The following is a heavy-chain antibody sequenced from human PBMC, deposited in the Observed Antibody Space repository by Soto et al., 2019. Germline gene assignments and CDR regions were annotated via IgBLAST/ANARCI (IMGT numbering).Heavy chain of an antibody. V-gene: IGHV4-34*01. Sequence: QVQLQQWGAGLLKPSETLSLTCAVYGESFSGYYWCRIRQPPGKGLVWIGELNDSGGTNYNASLKIRVSISGDTSKNQFSLKLSFVTAADTAVYYCARGRGGVQHGGKGTLVTVAS. CDR2: LNDSGGT. CDR3: ARGRGGVQH. D-gene: IGHD3-10*01. J-gene: IGHJ1*01. CDR1: GESFSGYY.